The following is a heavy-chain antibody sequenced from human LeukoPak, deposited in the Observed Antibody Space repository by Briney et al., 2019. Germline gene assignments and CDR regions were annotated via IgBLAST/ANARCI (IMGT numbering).Heavy chain of an antibody. J-gene: IGHJ3*02. D-gene: IGHD1-26*01. CDR1: GFTFSRFP. V-gene: IGHV3-23*01. Sequence: GGSLRLSWAASGFTFSRFPKRWVRQAPGKGPEWVSAISGSGGSKYYAASVTGRFNIPRDHSKNTLYLQMNSLRAEDTAVYYCAQDTRELGDDAFDIWGQGTMVTVSS. CDR3: AQDTRELGDDAFDI. CDR2: ISGSGGSK.